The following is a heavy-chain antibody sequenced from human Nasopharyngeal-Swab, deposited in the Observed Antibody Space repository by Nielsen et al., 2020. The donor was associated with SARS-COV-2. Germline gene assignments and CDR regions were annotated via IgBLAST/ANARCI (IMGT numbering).Heavy chain of an antibody. CDR3: AKASRAATGFDY. CDR1: RFTFSSYA. CDR2: ISGSGGST. Sequence: GESLKISCAASRFTFSSYAMSWVRQAPGKGLEWVSAISGSGGSTYYADSVKGRFTISRDNSKNTLYLQMNSLRAEDTALYYCAKASRAATGFDYWGQGSLVTVSS. J-gene: IGHJ4*02. D-gene: IGHD6-13*01. V-gene: IGHV3-23*01.